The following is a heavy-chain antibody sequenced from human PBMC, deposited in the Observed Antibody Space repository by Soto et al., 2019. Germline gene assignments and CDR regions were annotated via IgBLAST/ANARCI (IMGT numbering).Heavy chain of an antibody. J-gene: IGHJ5*02. CDR3: ARDRPTDH. CDR1: GYTFSRYA. V-gene: IGHV1-18*01. CDR2: ITGDTHEA. Sequence: QVQLVQSGAEVKKPGASVTVSCKASGYTFSRYAMSWLRQAPGQGLEWMGWITGDTHEAIYAQKFQGRVVLTRDRSTSTAYMELRSLTYDDTAVYDCARDRPTDHWGQGTLVTVSS.